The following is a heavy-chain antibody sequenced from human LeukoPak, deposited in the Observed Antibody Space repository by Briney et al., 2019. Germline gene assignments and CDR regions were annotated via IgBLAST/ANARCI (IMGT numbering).Heavy chain of an antibody. CDR2: FRSKGNSYTT. J-gene: IGHJ4*02. D-gene: IGHD1-26*01. Sequence: GGSLKLSCAASGFSFSGSDIHWVRQASGKGLEWVGRFRSKGNSYTTAYGAAVKGRFTISREDSKSTAYLQMNGLRTEDTAVYYCSPHRTMAVGESWGQGTLVTVSS. CDR1: GFSFSGSD. CDR3: SPHRTMAVGES. V-gene: IGHV3-73*01.